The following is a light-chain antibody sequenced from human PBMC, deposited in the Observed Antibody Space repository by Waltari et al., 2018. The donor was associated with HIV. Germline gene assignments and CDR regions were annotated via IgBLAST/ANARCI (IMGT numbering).Light chain of an antibody. CDR1: SSDVGGYNF. J-gene: IGLJ1*01. CDR2: EVS. CDR3: SSYTSDYTYV. Sequence: QSALTQPPSASGSPGQSVTISCTGTSSDVGGYNFVSWSQQHPGKAPKLMTYEVSKRPSGVPDRFSGSKSGNTASLTVSGLQAEDEADYYCSSYTSDYTYVFGSGTEVTVL. V-gene: IGLV2-8*01.